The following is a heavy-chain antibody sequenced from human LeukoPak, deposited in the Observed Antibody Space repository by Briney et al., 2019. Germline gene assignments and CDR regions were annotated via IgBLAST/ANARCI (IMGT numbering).Heavy chain of an antibody. D-gene: IGHD3-10*01. CDR3: AKDQRGSGSYGYFDY. V-gene: IGHV3-23*01. J-gene: IGHJ4*02. CDR1: GFTLSSYA. CDR2: ISESGGNT. Sequence: GVSLGLSRAASGFTLSSYATNGVRQAPAKGREWGSSISESGGNTYYGDSVKGRFTISRDNGKNTLDLQMNSLRDEDTAVYYCAKDQRGSGSYGYFDYWGQGTLVTVSS.